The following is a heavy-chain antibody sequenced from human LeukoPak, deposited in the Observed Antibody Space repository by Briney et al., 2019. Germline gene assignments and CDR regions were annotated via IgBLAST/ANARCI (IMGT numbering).Heavy chain of an antibody. D-gene: IGHD6-13*01. CDR3: AREEQELVRDYYYYMDV. J-gene: IGHJ6*03. Sequence: PGGSLRLSCAASGFIFSNFAMHWVRQAPGKGLEWVALISYDGSYTYYADSMKGRFTISRDNSRNVLYLQMTSLSGDDSAVYYCAREEQELVRDYYYYMDVWGKGTTVTVSS. CDR1: GFIFSNFA. CDR2: ISYDGSYT. V-gene: IGHV3-30*01.